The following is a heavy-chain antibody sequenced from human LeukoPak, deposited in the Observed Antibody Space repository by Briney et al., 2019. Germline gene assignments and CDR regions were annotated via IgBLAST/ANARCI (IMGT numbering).Heavy chain of an antibody. V-gene: IGHV5-51*01. CDR1: GSIFTSYW. CDR2: IFTGDSDT. J-gene: IGHJ4*02. D-gene: IGHD3-22*01. Sequence: RGASLQISCEGSGSIFTSYWIGGGRQLPGKGVEWMGIIFTGDSDTRYSPSFQGQVIISADKSSSTAYLQWSSLKASDTAMYYCARLPPYDYDSSGVRGPFDYWGQGTLVTVSS. CDR3: ARLPPYDYDSSGVRGPFDY.